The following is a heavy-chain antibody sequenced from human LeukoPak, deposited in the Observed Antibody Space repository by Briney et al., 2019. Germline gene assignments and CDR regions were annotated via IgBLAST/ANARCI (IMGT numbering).Heavy chain of an antibody. CDR3: ATLSGMTTVIYDY. Sequence: PSETLSLTCTVSGGSISGYYWSWIRQPPGKGLEWIGEINHSGSTNYNPSLKSRVTISVDTSKNQFSLKLSSVTAADTAVYYCATLSGMTTVIYDYWGQGTLVTVSS. J-gene: IGHJ4*02. CDR2: INHSGST. V-gene: IGHV4-34*01. CDR1: GGSISGYY. D-gene: IGHD4-17*01.